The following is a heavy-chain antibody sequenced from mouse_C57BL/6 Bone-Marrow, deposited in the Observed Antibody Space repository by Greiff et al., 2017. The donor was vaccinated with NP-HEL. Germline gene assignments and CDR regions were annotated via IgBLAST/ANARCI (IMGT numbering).Heavy chain of an antibody. CDR2: IVPSDSYT. Sequence: QVQLQQPGAELVMPGASVKLSCKASGYTFTSYWMHWVKRRPGQGLEWIGEIVPSDSYTNYNQKFKGKSTLTIDKSSSPAYMKLSSLTSEDSAVYYCARGGYYVYAMDYWGQGTSVTVSS. CDR1: GYTFTSYW. CDR3: ARGGYYVYAMDY. V-gene: IGHV1-69*01. J-gene: IGHJ4*01. D-gene: IGHD2-3*01.